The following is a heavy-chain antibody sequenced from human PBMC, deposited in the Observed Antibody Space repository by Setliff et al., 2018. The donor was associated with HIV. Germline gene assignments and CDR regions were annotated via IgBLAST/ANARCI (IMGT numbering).Heavy chain of an antibody. CDR3: ARTKIFSAGFRGYLTGPINWFDP. CDR2: ISAYNGNT. J-gene: IGHJ5*02. D-gene: IGHD3-10*01. CDR1: GYTFTCYG. Sequence: GASVKVSCKASGYTFTCYGISWVRQAPGQGLEWMGWISAYNGNTNYAQKLQGRVTMATDTSTSTAYMELRSLRSDDTAVYYCARTKIFSAGFRGYLTGPINWFDPWGQGTLVTVSS. V-gene: IGHV1-18*01.